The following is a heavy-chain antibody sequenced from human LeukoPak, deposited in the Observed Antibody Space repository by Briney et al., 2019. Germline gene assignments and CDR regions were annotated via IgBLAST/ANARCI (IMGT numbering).Heavy chain of an antibody. CDR3: ARVYGRNFWSGCTTPGIDY. V-gene: IGHV1-2*02. Sequence: PKASVKVSCKASGYTFTGYYMHWVRQAPGQGLEWMGWINPNSGGTNYAQKFQGRVTMTRDTSISTAYMELSRLRSDDTAVYYCARVYGRNFWSGCTTPGIDYWGQGTLVTVSS. CDR2: INPNSGGT. D-gene: IGHD3-3*01. CDR1: GYTFTGYY. J-gene: IGHJ4*02.